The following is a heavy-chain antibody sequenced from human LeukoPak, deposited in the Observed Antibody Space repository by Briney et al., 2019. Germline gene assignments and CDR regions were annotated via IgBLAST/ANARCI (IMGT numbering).Heavy chain of an antibody. D-gene: IGHD6-6*01. CDR1: GFTFSSYS. Sequence: GGSLRLSCAASGFTFSSYSMNWVRQAPGKGLEWVSAISGSGGSTYYADSVKGRFTISRDNSKNTLYLQMNSLRAEDTAVYYCAKGHIAARPAYSYFDYWGQGTLVTVSS. V-gene: IGHV3-23*01. CDR3: AKGHIAARPAYSYFDY. CDR2: ISGSGGST. J-gene: IGHJ4*02.